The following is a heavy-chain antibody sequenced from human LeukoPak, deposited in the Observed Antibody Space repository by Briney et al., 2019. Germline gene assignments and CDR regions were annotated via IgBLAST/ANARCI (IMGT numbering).Heavy chain of an antibody. D-gene: IGHD6-19*01. J-gene: IGHJ4*02. Sequence: GGSLRLSCAASRFTFSSYWMSWVRQAPGKGLEWVSNINQDGSEKYYVDSVKGRFTISGDNAKNSLSLQMNGVRAEDTAVYYGGRAVWYSGWEFDSWGQGNLVAVSS. V-gene: IGHV3-7*01. CDR1: RFTFSSYW. CDR3: GRAVWYSGWEFDS. CDR2: INQDGSEK.